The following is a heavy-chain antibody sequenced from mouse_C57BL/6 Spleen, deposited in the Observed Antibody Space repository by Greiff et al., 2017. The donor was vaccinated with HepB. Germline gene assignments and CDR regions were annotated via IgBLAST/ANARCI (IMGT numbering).Heavy chain of an antibody. D-gene: IGHD2-4*01. Sequence: VQLQQSGAELMKPGASVKLSCKATGYTFTGYWIEWVKQRPGHGLEWIGEILPGSGSTNYNEKFKGKATFTADTSSNTAYMQLSSLTTEDSAIYYCARPFYYDYDHDAMDDWGQGTSVTVSS. CDR2: ILPGSGST. J-gene: IGHJ4*01. V-gene: IGHV1-9*01. CDR1: GYTFTGYW. CDR3: ARPFYYDYDHDAMDD.